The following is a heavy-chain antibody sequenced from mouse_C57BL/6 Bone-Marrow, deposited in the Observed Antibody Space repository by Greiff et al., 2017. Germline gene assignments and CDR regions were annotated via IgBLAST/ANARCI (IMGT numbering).Heavy chain of an antibody. Sequence: QVQLQQSGAELVRPGASVKMSCKASGYTFTNYWMGWVKQRPGQGLEWIGEIYPGGGYTKYNEKFKGKATLTADKSSSTAYMQFSSLTSEDSAVYYCARFDYNDYYAMDYWGQGTSVTVSS. CDR2: IYPGGGYT. D-gene: IGHD2-4*01. J-gene: IGHJ4*01. CDR3: ARFDYNDYYAMDY. CDR1: GYTFTNYW. V-gene: IGHV1-63*01.